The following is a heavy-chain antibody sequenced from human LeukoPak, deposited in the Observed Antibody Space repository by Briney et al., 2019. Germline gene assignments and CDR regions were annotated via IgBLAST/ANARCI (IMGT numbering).Heavy chain of an antibody. CDR1: GFILSSYG. J-gene: IGHJ4*02. D-gene: IGHD1-26*01. Sequence: GGSLRLSCAASGFILSSYGMAWVRQAPGKGLEWVSVTYSGGSTYSADSVKGRFTISRDNSKNTLYLQMNSLRAEDTAVYYCATTFGGTYTAFDYWGQGTLVTVSS. CDR2: TYSGGST. CDR3: ATTFGGTYTAFDY. V-gene: IGHV3-66*01.